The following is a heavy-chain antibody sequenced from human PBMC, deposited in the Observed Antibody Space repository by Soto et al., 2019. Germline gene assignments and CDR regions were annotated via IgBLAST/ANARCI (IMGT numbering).Heavy chain of an antibody. J-gene: IGHJ6*03. V-gene: IGHV3-11*01. D-gene: IGHD3-9*01. Sequence: GGSLRLSCAASGFTFSDYYMSWIRQAPGKGLEWVSYISSSGSTIYYADSVKGRFTISRDNAKNSLYLQMNSLRAEDTAVYYCARAPDRDILTGYYRVYYYYMDVWGKGTTVTVSS. CDR3: ARAPDRDILTGYYRVYYYYMDV. CDR2: ISSSGSTI. CDR1: GFTFSDYY.